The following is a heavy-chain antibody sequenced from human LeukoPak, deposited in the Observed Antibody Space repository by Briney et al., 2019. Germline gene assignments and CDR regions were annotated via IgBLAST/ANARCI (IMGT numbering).Heavy chain of an antibody. D-gene: IGHD3-22*01. CDR1: GFTFSAYA. J-gene: IGHJ4*02. Sequence: GGSLRLSCGASGFTFSAYAMDWVRQAPGKGLEWVSVIYSGGSTYYADSVKGRFTISRDNSKNTLYLQMNSLRAEDTAVYYCARDRYYDSSGYTNWGQGTLVTVSS. CDR2: IYSGGST. V-gene: IGHV3-66*01. CDR3: ARDRYYDSSGYTN.